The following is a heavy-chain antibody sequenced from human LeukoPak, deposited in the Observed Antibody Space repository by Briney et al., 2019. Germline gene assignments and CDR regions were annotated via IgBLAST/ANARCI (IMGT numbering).Heavy chain of an antibody. D-gene: IGHD1-26*01. Sequence: GVSLRLSCAASGFTFSSYWMHWVRQAPGKGLVWVSRINSDGSSTSYADSVKGRFTISRDNAKNTLYLQMNSLRAEDTAVYYCARLTSGSYPYYYGMDVWGQGTTVTVSS. V-gene: IGHV3-74*01. J-gene: IGHJ6*02. CDR3: ARLTSGSYPYYYGMDV. CDR2: INSDGSST. CDR1: GFTFSSYW.